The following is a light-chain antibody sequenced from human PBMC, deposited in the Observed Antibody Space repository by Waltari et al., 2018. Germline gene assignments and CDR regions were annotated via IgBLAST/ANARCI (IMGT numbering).Light chain of an antibody. CDR2: DVN. CDR1: SSDVGGYNY. V-gene: IGLV2-14*03. Sequence: QSALTQPASVSGSPGQSITISCTGTSSDVGGYNYVSWYQQHPGKAPKLMIYDVNNRPSGVSNRFSGSRSGNTASLTISGLQAEDEADYYCSSSTSTSTLAFGGGTKLTVL. J-gene: IGLJ2*01. CDR3: SSSTSTSTLA.